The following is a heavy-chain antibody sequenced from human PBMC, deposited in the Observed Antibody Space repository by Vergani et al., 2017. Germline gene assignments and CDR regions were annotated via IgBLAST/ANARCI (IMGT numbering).Heavy chain of an antibody. CDR2: ISWNSGAV. J-gene: IGHJ3*01. Sequence: EVQLLESGGGLVQPGGSLRLSCEASGFIFNNAWMSWVRQGPGKGLEWVSGISWNSGAVDYADSVRGRFTISRDNAKNSLFLEMNSLRFEDTAVYFCTKGSVYYHDSAGHGYDPYTGFDLWGQGTLVTVSS. V-gene: IGHV3-9*01. CDR3: TKGSVYYHDSAGHGYDPYTGFDL. D-gene: IGHD5-12*01. CDR1: GFIFNNAW.